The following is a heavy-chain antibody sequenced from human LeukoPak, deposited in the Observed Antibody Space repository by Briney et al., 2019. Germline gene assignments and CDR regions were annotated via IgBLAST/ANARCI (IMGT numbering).Heavy chain of an antibody. CDR3: AKDFDRSSWYFDY. Sequence: PPGGSLRLSCAASGFTFSDCAMSWVRQAPGKGLEWVSFISHSGAYAYYADSVKGRFTISRDNSKNTLYLQMNSLRAEDTAVYYCAKDFDRSSWYFDYWGQGTLVTVSS. CDR1: GFTFSDCA. V-gene: IGHV3-23*01. J-gene: IGHJ4*02. CDR2: ISHSGAYA. D-gene: IGHD6-13*01.